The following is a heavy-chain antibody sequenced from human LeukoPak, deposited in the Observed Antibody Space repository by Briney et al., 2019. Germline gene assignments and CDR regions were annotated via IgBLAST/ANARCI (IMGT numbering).Heavy chain of an antibody. Sequence: GGSLRLSCVASGSTFSTYNMDWVRQAPGKGLEWVSYISSSTSTIHYADSVKGRFTISRDNAKNSLYLQMNSLRAEDTSIYFCAKNDIGYYFDFGGQGTLVTVSS. CDR3: AKNDIGYYFDF. V-gene: IGHV3-48*04. J-gene: IGHJ4*02. D-gene: IGHD3-9*01. CDR2: ISSSTSTI. CDR1: GSTFSTYN.